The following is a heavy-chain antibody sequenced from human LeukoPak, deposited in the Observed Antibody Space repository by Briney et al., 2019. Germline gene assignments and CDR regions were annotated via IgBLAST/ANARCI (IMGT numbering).Heavy chain of an antibody. Sequence: GGSLRLSCAASGFTVSSNYMSWVRQAPGKGLEWVAVISYDGSNKYYADSVKGRFTISRDNSKNTLYLQMNSLRAEDTAVYYCAKDLAYCSSTSCWDYYYGMDVWGQGTTVTVSS. V-gene: IGHV3-30*18. CDR3: AKDLAYCSSTSCWDYYYGMDV. D-gene: IGHD2-2*01. J-gene: IGHJ6*02. CDR1: GFTVSSNY. CDR2: ISYDGSNK.